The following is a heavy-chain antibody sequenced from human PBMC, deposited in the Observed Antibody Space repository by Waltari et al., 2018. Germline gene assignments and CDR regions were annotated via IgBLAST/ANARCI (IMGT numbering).Heavy chain of an antibody. Sequence: QLQLQESGPGLVKPSGTLSLTCAVSGDSMSSTDCWSWVRQSRGKGLEWMGQVRGDWKTNYNPSFASRLTISLDTYNNQFSLKVTSATAADTAVYYCARDRGRGLYLDSWGPGILVTVSP. CDR1: GDSMSSTDC. CDR3: ARDRGRGLYLDS. D-gene: IGHD5-12*01. J-gene: IGHJ4*02. V-gene: IGHV4-4*02. CDR2: VRGDWKT.